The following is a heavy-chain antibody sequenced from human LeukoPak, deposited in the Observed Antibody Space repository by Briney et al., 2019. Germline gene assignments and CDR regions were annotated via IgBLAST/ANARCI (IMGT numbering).Heavy chain of an antibody. CDR1: GFTFDDYG. Sequence: GGSLRPSCAASGFTFDDYGMSWVRQAPGKGLEWVSGINWNGGSTGYADSVKGRFTISRDNAKNSLYLQMNSLGAEDTALYHCARQGDGSYYPFDYWGQGTLVTVSS. CDR3: ARQGDGSYYPFDY. D-gene: IGHD1-26*01. J-gene: IGHJ4*02. CDR2: INWNGGST. V-gene: IGHV3-20*01.